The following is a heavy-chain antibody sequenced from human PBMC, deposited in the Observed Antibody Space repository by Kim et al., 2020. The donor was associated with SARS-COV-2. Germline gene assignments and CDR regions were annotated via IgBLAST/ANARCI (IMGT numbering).Heavy chain of an antibody. J-gene: IGHJ4*02. CDR1: GFTFSNYW. Sequence: GGSLRLSCVASGFTFSNYWMHWVRQTAGKGLEWVSRIDAEGTGTSYTDSVKGRFTVSRDNARNTVYLQMNSLRDEDTAVYYCGSDFEYLCQGLLVTVSS. CDR2: IDAEGTGT. V-gene: IGHV3-74*01. CDR3: GSDFEY.